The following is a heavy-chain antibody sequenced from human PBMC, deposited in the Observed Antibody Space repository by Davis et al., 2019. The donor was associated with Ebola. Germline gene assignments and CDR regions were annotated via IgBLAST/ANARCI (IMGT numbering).Heavy chain of an antibody. D-gene: IGHD6-13*01. J-gene: IGHJ4*02. CDR2: ISSSSSYI. Sequence: GGSLRLSCAASGFTFSGSAMHWVRQAPGKGLEWVSSISSSSSYIYCADSVKGRFTIPRDNAKNSLYLQMNSLRAEDTAVYYCARDLSVAAADFDYWGQGTLVTVSS. CDR1: GFTFSGSA. CDR3: ARDLSVAAADFDY. V-gene: IGHV3-21*01.